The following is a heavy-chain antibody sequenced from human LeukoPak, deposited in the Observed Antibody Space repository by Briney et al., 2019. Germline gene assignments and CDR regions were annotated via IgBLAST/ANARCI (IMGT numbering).Heavy chain of an antibody. Sequence: ASVKVSFKASGYTFTVYYMHWVRQAPGQGLEWMGWISAYNGNTNYSQKLQGRVTITTDTSTSTAYMELRSLRSDDTAVYYCAREGSYDSKHAWNDYWGQGTLVTVSS. CDR2: ISAYNGNT. D-gene: IGHD3-22*01. J-gene: IGHJ4*02. CDR3: AREGSYDSKHAWNDY. CDR1: GYTFTVYY. V-gene: IGHV1-18*04.